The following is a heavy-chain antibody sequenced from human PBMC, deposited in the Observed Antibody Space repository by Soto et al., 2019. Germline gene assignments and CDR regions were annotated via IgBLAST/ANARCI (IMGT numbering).Heavy chain of an antibody. D-gene: IGHD1-26*01. Sequence: ASVKVSCKASGYTFTSYGISWVRQAPGQGLEWMGWISAYNGNTNYAQKLQGRVTMTTDTSTSTAYLELRSLRSDATAVFYCARAQSDSGWFDYWGQGTRVNVSS. V-gene: IGHV1-18*01. J-gene: IGHJ5*01. CDR3: ARAQSDSGWFDY. CDR2: ISAYNGNT. CDR1: GYTFTSYG.